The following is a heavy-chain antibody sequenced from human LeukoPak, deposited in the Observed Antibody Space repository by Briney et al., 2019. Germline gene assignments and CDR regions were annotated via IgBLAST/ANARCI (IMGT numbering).Heavy chain of an antibody. CDR2: MNPNSGNT. J-gene: IGHJ4*02. V-gene: IGHV1-8*01. Sequence: GASVKVSCMTSGYTFTNYDINWVRQATGQGLEWMGWMNPNSGNTGYAQKFQGRVTMTRNISTSTAYMELSSLRSEDTAVYYCARGSRSGDYWGQGTQVTVSS. D-gene: IGHD3-10*01. CDR1: GYTFTNYD. CDR3: ARGSRSGDY.